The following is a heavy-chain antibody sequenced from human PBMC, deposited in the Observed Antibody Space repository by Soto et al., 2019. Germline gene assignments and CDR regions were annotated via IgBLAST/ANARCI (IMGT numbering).Heavy chain of an antibody. CDR3: AQQYTSSSGEVFNWFDP. D-gene: IGHD3-16*01. J-gene: IGHJ5*02. Sequence: PGESLKISCKASGNSFTSYWISWMRQMPGKGLEWMGRIDPSDSYTNYSPSFQGHVTFSADKSISTAYLQWSSLKASDTAIYYCAQQYTSSSGEVFNWFDPWGQGTLVTVSS. V-gene: IGHV5-10-1*01. CDR1: GNSFTSYW. CDR2: IDPSDSYT.